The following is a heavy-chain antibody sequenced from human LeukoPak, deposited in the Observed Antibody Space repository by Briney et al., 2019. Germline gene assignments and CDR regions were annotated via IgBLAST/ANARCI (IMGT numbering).Heavy chain of an antibody. CDR3: ARFAAGGSYYYYMDV. D-gene: IGHD6-25*01. Sequence: GGSLRLSCAASGFTFSSYSMNWVRQAPGKGLEWVSYISSSSTTIYYADSVKGRFTISRDNAKNSLYLQMNSLRADDTAVYYCARFAAGGSYYYYMDVWGKGTTVTVSS. J-gene: IGHJ6*03. CDR1: GFTFSSYS. CDR2: ISSSSTTI. V-gene: IGHV3-48*01.